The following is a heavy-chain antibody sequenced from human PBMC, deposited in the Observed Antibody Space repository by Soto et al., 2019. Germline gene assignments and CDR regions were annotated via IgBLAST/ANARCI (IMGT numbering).Heavy chain of an antibody. CDR1: GGSISSYY. Sequence: SETLSLTCTVSGGSISSYYWSWIRQPPGKGLEWIGYIYYSGSTNYNPSLKSRVTISVDTSKNQFSLKLSSVTAADTAVYYCARDRTYYYDSSGYYRNDAFDIWGQGTMVTGSS. CDR2: IYYSGST. V-gene: IGHV4-59*01. J-gene: IGHJ3*02. D-gene: IGHD3-22*01. CDR3: ARDRTYYYDSSGYYRNDAFDI.